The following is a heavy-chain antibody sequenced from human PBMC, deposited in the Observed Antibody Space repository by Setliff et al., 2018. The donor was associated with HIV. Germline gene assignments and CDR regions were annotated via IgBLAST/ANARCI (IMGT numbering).Heavy chain of an antibody. CDR2: IIPAFGTA. Sequence: SVKVSCKTSGGTFSSFALSWVRQAPGQGLEWMGGIIPAFGTANYAQKFQGRVTMTRDTSGSTAYMELSSLRSEDTAVYYCARGAWYTSGWHSSRYLDVWGKGTTVTVSS. CDR1: GGTFSSFA. J-gene: IGHJ6*03. V-gene: IGHV1-69*05. D-gene: IGHD6-25*01. CDR3: ARGAWYTSGWHSSRYLDV.